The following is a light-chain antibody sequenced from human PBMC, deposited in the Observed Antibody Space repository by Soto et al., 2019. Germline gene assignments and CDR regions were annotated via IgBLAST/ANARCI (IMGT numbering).Light chain of an antibody. V-gene: IGKV3-20*01. Sequence: EIALTQSPGTLSLSPGERATLSCRASQGVGNKYSAWYQQRPGQAPSLLIYAASSRATGVPDRFSGSGSGTDFTLTISRLEPEDFAVYYCQQYTNAHGITFGQGTRLEIK. CDR1: QGVGNKY. J-gene: IGKJ5*01. CDR3: QQYTNAHGIT. CDR2: AAS.